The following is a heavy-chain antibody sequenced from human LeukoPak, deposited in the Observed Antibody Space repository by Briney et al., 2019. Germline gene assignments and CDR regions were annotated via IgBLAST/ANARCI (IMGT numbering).Heavy chain of an antibody. J-gene: IGHJ4*02. V-gene: IGHV3-30*02. CDR2: IRYDGSDK. Sequence: PGGSLRLSCAASGFPFSSYGLHWVRQAPGKGLEWLAFIRYDGSDKYYGDSVKGRFTISRDNSKNIVFLQMSSLRPEDTAVYYCAKEESSESPGLDYWVQGTHVTVSS. CDR1: GFPFSSYG. CDR3: AKEESSESPGLDY. D-gene: IGHD1-26*01.